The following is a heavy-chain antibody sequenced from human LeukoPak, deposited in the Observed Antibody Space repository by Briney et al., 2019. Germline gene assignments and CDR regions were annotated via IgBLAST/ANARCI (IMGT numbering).Heavy chain of an antibody. D-gene: IGHD6-13*01. CDR2: IYTSGST. Sequence: PSETLSLTCTVSGSISGYYWSWIRQPPGKGLEWIGYIYTSGSTNYNPSLKSRVTISVDTSKNQFSLDLSSVTAADTAVYYCAKVGPLIAAAGWPLFDYWGQGTLVTVSS. V-gene: IGHV4-4*09. J-gene: IGHJ4*02. CDR3: AKVGPLIAAAGWPLFDY. CDR1: GSISGYY.